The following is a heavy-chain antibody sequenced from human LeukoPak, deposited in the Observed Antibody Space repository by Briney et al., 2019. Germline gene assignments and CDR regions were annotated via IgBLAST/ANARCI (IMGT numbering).Heavy chain of an antibody. CDR2: ISRNGGST. Sequence: PGGSLRLSCSASGFTFSSFAMHWVRQAPGKGLEYVAAISRNGGSTCYADSVKGRFTISRDNSKSTLYLQMSSLRAEDAAVYLCVKDLRSDFMGVLSRYLSYWGQGTLVTVSS. CDR1: GFTFSSFA. CDR3: VKDLRSDFMGVLSRYLSY. D-gene: IGHD2/OR15-2a*01. V-gene: IGHV3-64D*09. J-gene: IGHJ4*02.